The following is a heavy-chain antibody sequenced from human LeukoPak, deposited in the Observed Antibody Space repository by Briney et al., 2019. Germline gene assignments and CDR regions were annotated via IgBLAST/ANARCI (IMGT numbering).Heavy chain of an antibody. Sequence: SETPSLTCIVSGGPLSVDYWNWIRQAPGKGLEWIGYIYYTGRTKYNPSLASRLTISIDTSKNQFSLKLSSVTAADTAVYYCARRVFRRSYYYSHWFDPWGEGTLVTVSS. J-gene: IGHJ5*02. CDR2: IYYTGRT. CDR3: ARRVFRRSYYYSHWFDP. CDR1: GGPLSVDY. D-gene: IGHD3-10*01. V-gene: IGHV4-59*12.